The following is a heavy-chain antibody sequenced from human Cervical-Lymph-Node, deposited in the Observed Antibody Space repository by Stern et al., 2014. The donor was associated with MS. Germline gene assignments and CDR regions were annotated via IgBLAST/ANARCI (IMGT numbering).Heavy chain of an antibody. CDR3: AREATRIVVGIDY. D-gene: IGHD3-22*01. CDR2: LNPNSDDP. Sequence: VQMVQSGTKMQKPGASVRVSCKASGYTFTAFFIHWVRQVPGQGLEWKGRLNPNSDDPTYAQNFQDRVTLTRDTSIGTAYLELSRLTSADTAVYYCAREATRIVVGIDYWGQGTQVTVSS. V-gene: IGHV1-2*06. CDR1: GYTFTAFF. J-gene: IGHJ4*02.